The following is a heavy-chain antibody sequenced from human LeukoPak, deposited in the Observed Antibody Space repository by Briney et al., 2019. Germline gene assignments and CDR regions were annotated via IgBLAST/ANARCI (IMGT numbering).Heavy chain of an antibody. J-gene: IGHJ4*02. CDR2: ISSSGTTI. D-gene: IGHD6-13*01. Sequence: PGGSLRLSCASSVFTFSSHSMNWVRQAPGKGLEWVSYISSSGTTISYADSVKGRFTISRDSTRNSLYLQMNSLRVEDTAIYYCARDLKGYSSSGGVDFWGQGTLVTVSS. CDR3: ARDLKGYSSSGGVDF. CDR1: VFTFSSHS. V-gene: IGHV3-48*01.